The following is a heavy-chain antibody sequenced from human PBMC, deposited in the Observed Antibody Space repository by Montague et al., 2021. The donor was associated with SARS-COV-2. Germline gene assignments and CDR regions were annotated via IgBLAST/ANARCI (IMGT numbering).Heavy chain of an antibody. D-gene: IGHD2-15*01. J-gene: IGHJ2*01. CDR1: GGSISSNLFY. CDR2: ISYTGST. Sequence: SETRSLTCTVSGGSISSNLFYWGWIRQTPGKGLEWIGGISYTGSTYYNPSLKSRVTISVDTSKNQFSLRLSSLTAADTAMYYCARHVDRGGGTCRNWYFDPWGRGSLVTVSS. CDR3: ARHVDRGGGTCRNWYFDP. V-gene: IGHV4-39*01.